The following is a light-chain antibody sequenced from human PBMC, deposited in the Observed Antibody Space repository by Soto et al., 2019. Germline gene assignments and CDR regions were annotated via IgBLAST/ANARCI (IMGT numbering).Light chain of an antibody. J-gene: IGLJ2*01. CDR1: SSNIGAGYD. CDR3: QSYDSSLSGSVV. CDR2: GNS. Sequence: QSVLTQPPSVSGAPGQRGTISCTGSSSNIGAGYDVHWYQQLPGTAPKLLIYGNSNRPSGVPDRFSGSKSGTSASLAITGLQAEDEADSYCQSYDSSLSGSVVFGGGTKVTVL. V-gene: IGLV1-40*01.